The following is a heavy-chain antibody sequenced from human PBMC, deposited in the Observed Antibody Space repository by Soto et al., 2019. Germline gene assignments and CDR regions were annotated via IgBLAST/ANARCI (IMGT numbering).Heavy chain of an antibody. CDR1: GFAFSSYG. V-gene: IGHV3-33*01. J-gene: IGHJ3*02. CDR2: IWYDGSNK. Sequence: PGGSLRLSCAASGFAFSSYGMHWVRQAPGKGLEWVAVIWYDGSNKYYADSVKGRFTISRDNSKNTLYLQMNSLRAEDTAVYYCARADIAARRRGAFDIWGQGTMVTVSS. D-gene: IGHD6-6*01. CDR3: ARADIAARRRGAFDI.